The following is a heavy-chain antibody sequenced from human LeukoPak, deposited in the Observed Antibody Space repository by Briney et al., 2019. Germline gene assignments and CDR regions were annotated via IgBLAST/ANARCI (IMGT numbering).Heavy chain of an antibody. Sequence: PGGSLRLSCAASGFTFSSYAMSWVRQAPGKGLEWVSAISGSGGSTYYADSVKGRFTISRDNSKNTLYLQMNSLRVEDTAVYYCAKTIVGATHFDYWGQGTLVTVSS. CDR1: GFTFSSYA. D-gene: IGHD1-26*01. CDR2: ISGSGGST. V-gene: IGHV3-23*01. CDR3: AKTIVGATHFDY. J-gene: IGHJ4*02.